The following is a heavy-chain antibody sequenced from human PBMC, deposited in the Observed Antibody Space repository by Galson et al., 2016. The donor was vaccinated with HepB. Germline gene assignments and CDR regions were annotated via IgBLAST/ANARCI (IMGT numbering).Heavy chain of an antibody. Sequence: SLRLSCAASGFPFSSYWINWVRQAPGKGLEWVASIKQDGSEKYYVDSVKGRFTISRDNGMNSLYLQLTSLRPEDTAVYYWARDRGILGVRFYYGLDVWGQGTTVTVYS. J-gene: IGHJ6*02. CDR3: ARDRGILGVRFYYGLDV. CDR1: GFPFSSYW. CDR2: IKQDGSEK. V-gene: IGHV3-7*04. D-gene: IGHD3-3*01.